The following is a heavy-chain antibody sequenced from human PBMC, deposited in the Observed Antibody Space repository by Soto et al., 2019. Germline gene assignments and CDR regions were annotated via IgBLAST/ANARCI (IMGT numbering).Heavy chain of an antibody. V-gene: IGHV3-21*01. J-gene: IGHJ4*02. D-gene: IGHD3-9*01. CDR3: ATSYYDILTGPYYFDY. Sequence: GGSLRLSCAASGFTFSSYSMNWVRQAPGKGLEWVSSISSSSSYIYYADSVKGRFTISRDNAKNSLYLQMNSLRAEDTAVYYCATSYYDILTGPYYFDYWGQGTLVTVSS. CDR2: ISSSSSYI. CDR1: GFTFSSYS.